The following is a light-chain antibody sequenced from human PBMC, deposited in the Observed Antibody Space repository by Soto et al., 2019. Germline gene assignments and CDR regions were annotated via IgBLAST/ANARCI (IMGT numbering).Light chain of an antibody. CDR3: QTWGTGNWV. CDR2: LNSDGSH. V-gene: IGLV4-69*01. Sequence: QPVLTQSPSASASLGDSVKLTCTLSSGHSKYAIAWHQQQPEKGPRYLLKLNSDGSHTKGDGIPDRFSGSSSGAERYLTTSSLQSEDEADYYCQTWGTGNWVFGGGTKLTVL. J-gene: IGLJ3*02. CDR1: SGHSKYA.